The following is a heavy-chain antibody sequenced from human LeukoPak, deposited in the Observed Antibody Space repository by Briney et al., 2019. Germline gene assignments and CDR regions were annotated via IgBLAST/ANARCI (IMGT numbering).Heavy chain of an antibody. CDR3: ATEEGLIDY. J-gene: IGHJ4*02. CDR1: GFTFRSYW. D-gene: IGHD3/OR15-3a*01. Sequence: GSLRLSCAASGFTFRSYWMRWVRQAPGKGLEWVVNIKQEGREKYYVDSVKGRFTISRDNAKNSLYLQMTSLRAADTAVYYCATEEGLIDYWGQGTLVTVSS. CDR2: IKQEGREK. V-gene: IGHV3-7*03.